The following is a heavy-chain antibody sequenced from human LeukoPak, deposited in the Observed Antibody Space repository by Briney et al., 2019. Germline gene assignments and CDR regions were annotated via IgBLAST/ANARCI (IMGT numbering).Heavy chain of an antibody. J-gene: IGHJ3*02. CDR3: ARYIATAGLTNAFDI. CDR1: GFIFRTYW. Sequence: GGSLRLSCAASGFIFRTYWMTWVRQAPGKGLEWVVNIKQDASEKYYVDSVKGRFTISRDNAKNSLYLQMNSLRAEDTAIYYCARYIATAGLTNAFDIWGRGTLVTVSS. CDR2: IKQDASEK. V-gene: IGHV3-7*01. D-gene: IGHD6-13*01.